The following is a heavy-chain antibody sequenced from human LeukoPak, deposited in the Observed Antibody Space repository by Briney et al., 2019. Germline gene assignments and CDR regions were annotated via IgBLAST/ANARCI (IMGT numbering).Heavy chain of an antibody. D-gene: IGHD3-3*01. CDR3: ARDRGVVIMSPNDY. Sequence: GGSLRLSCAASGFTFSNYWMAWVRQAPGKGLEWVAVISYDGSNKYYADSVKGRFTISRDNSKNTLYLQMNSLRAEDTAVYYCARDRGVVIMSPNDYWGQGTLVTVSS. V-gene: IGHV3-30-3*01. CDR1: GFTFSNYW. J-gene: IGHJ4*02. CDR2: ISYDGSNK.